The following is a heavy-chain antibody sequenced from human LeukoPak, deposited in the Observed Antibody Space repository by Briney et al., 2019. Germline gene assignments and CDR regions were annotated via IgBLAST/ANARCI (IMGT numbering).Heavy chain of an antibody. J-gene: IGHJ4*02. CDR3: ATARDRNSVYSSFDY. CDR2: INPNSGGT. D-gene: IGHD5/OR15-5a*01. CDR1: GYSFTGYY. Sequence: ALVKVSCRASGYSFTGYYIQWVRQAPGQGLEWMGWINPNSGGTNYAQNFQGRVTMTRDTSISTAYMELTSLRSDDTAVYYCATARDRNSVYSSFDYWGQGTLVTVSS. V-gene: IGHV1-2*02.